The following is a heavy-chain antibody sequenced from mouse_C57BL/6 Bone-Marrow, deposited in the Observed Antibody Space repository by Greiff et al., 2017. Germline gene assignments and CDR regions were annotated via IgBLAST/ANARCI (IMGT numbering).Heavy chain of an antibody. D-gene: IGHD1-1*01. CDR1: GYTFTSYW. CDR2: IDPSDSYT. Sequence: QVQLQQPGAELVMPGASVKLSCKASGYTFTSYWMHWVKQRPGQGLEWIGEIDPSDSYTNYNQQFKGKSTLTVDKSSSTAYLQLRSLTSEDSEVEYCAGDYGSSAYCFDYWGQGTTLTVSS. CDR3: AGDYGSSAYCFDY. V-gene: IGHV1-69*01. J-gene: IGHJ2*01.